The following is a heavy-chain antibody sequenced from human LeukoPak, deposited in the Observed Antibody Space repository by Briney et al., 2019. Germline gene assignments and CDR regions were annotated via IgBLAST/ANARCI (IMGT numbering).Heavy chain of an antibody. CDR2: INPNSGGT. CDR1: GYTFTGYY. V-gene: IGHV1-2*02. CDR3: ARVTRNRPSRTYNWFDP. D-gene: IGHD1-14*01. J-gene: IGHJ5*02. Sequence: ASVKVSCKASGYTFTGYYMHWVRQAPGQGLEWMGWINPNSGGTNYEQKCQGRVTMTRDTSISTAYMELSRLRSDDTAVYYCARVTRNRPSRTYNWFDPWGQGTLVTVSS.